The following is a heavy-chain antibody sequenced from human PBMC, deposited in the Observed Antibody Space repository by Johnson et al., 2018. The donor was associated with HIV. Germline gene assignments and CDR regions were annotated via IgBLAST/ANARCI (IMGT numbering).Heavy chain of an antibody. Sequence: VDSVKGRFTISRDNAKNSLYLQMNSLRTEDAAVYYCARDQYDRGDGALDIWGQGTMVTVSS. J-gene: IGHJ3*02. CDR3: ARDQYDRGDGALDI. D-gene: IGHD5-24*01. V-gene: IGHV3-7*01.